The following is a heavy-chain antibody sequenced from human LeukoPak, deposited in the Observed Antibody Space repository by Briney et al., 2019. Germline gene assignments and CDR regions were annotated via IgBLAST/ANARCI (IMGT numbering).Heavy chain of an antibody. V-gene: IGHV5-51*01. J-gene: IGHJ5*02. CDR1: GYGITSYW. CDR2: IYPGDSDI. Sequence: GESLKISCKGSGYGITSYWIGWVRQMPGKGLEWMGIIYPGDSDIRYSPSFRGQVTISADKSISTAYLQWSSLKASDTAMYYCARQEYCSGGSCYTWFDPWGQGTLVTVSS. CDR3: ARQEYCSGGSCYTWFDP. D-gene: IGHD2-15*01.